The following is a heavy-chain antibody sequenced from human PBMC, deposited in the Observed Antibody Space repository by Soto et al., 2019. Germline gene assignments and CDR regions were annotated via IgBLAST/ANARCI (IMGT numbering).Heavy chain of an antibody. V-gene: IGHV4-59*01. CDR3: ARDPGQYGVLHFFDP. Sequence: SETLSLTCSVSGGSITGYFWTWIRQPPGKGLEWIGSIGSVSYTGSTKYNPSLQSRVSMSVDTSKGQFSLRVNSVTAADSAVYYCARDPGQYGVLHFFDPWGQGILVTVSS. CDR1: GGSITGYF. CDR2: VSYTGST. J-gene: IGHJ5*02. D-gene: IGHD2-15*01.